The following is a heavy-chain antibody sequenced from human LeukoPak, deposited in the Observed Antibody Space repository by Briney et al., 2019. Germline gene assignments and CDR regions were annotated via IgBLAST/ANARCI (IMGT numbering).Heavy chain of an antibody. Sequence: GGSLRLSCAASGFTFSSYWMSWVRQAPGKGLEWVAVISYDEINEYYADSVKGRFTISRDNSKNTLYLQMNSLRAEDTAVYYCARGRDYYGSGNYYNYYYYDMDVWGQGTTVTVSS. V-gene: IGHV3-30-3*01. D-gene: IGHD3-10*01. J-gene: IGHJ6*02. CDR2: ISYDEINE. CDR1: GFTFSSYW. CDR3: ARGRDYYGSGNYYNYYYYDMDV.